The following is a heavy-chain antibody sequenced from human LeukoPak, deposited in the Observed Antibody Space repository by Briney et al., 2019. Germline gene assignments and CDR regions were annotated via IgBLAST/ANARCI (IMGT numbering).Heavy chain of an antibody. CDR1: GFTFSSYG. Sequence: GGPLRLSCAASGFTFSSYGMHWVRQAPGKGLEWVAVISYDGSNKYYADSVKGRFTISRDNSKNTLYLQMNSLRAEDTAVYYCAKDVSALSHYYGMDVWGQGTTVTVSS. D-gene: IGHD2/OR15-2a*01. J-gene: IGHJ6*02. V-gene: IGHV3-30*18. CDR3: AKDVSALSHYYGMDV. CDR2: ISYDGSNK.